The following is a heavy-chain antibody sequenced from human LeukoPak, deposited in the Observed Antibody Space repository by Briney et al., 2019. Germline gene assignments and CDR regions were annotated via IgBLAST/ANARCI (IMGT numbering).Heavy chain of an antibody. CDR2: ISAYNGNT. CDR1: GYTFTSYG. V-gene: IGHV1-18*01. Sequence: ASVKVSFKASGYTFTSYGISWVRQAPGQGLEWMGWISAYNGNTNYAQKLQGRVTMTTDTSTSTAYMELRSLRSDDTAVYYCARDRVTIFGVVIKSDYWGQGTLVTVSS. CDR3: ARDRVTIFGVVIKSDY. J-gene: IGHJ4*02. D-gene: IGHD3-3*01.